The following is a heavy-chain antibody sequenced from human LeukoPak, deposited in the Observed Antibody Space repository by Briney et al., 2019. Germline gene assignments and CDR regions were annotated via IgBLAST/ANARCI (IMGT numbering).Heavy chain of an antibody. J-gene: IGHJ4*02. V-gene: IGHV3-21*01. CDR2: ISTSSNYI. D-gene: IGHD1-20*01. CDR1: GFTFSTYS. CDR3: ARDNWIEAHYFDY. Sequence: GGSLRLSCVASGFTFSTYSMNWVRQAPGKGLEWVSFISTSSNYIYYADSVKGRSTISRHNAKNSLYLQMNSLRAEDTAVYYCARDNWIEAHYFDYWGQGTLVTVSS.